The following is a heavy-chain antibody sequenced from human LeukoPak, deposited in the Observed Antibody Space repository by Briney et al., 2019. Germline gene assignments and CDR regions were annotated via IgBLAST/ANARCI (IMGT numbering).Heavy chain of an antibody. CDR3: ARGGNMVRGVTSYYGMTS. Sequence: PSETLSLTCTVSGGSISNYYWSWIRQPPGKGLEWIGYIYYSGSTNYNPSLKSRVTISVDTSKNQFSLKLSSVTAADTAVYYCARGGNMVRGVTSYYGMTSGAKGPRSPSP. CDR1: GGSISNYY. V-gene: IGHV4-59*01. CDR2: IYYSGST. D-gene: IGHD3-10*01. J-gene: IGHJ6*02.